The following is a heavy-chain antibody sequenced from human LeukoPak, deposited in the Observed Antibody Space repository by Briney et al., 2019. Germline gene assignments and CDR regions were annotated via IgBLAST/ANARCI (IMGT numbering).Heavy chain of an antibody. CDR1: GFTFSSYE. J-gene: IGHJ5*01. Sequence: GGSLRLSCAASGFTFSSYEMNWVRQAPGKGLEWVSYISSSSSTIYYADSVKGRFTISRDNAKNSLYLQMNSLRAEDTAVYYCARDTPNDSWGQGTLVTVSS. CDR3: ARDTPNDS. V-gene: IGHV3-48*03. CDR2: ISSSSSTI.